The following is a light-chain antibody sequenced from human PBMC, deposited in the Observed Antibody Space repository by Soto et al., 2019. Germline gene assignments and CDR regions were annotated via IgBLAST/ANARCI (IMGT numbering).Light chain of an antibody. Sequence: EIVLTQSPGTLSLSPGERATLSCRASQSVSSSYLAWYQQKPAQAPRLLIYDASSRANGIPDRFSGSGAGTEFTLTISSLQSEDFAPYYCQQYNNWQPITFGQGTRLEIK. CDR2: DAS. J-gene: IGKJ5*01. CDR3: QQYNNWQPIT. V-gene: IGKV3D-20*02. CDR1: QSVSSSY.